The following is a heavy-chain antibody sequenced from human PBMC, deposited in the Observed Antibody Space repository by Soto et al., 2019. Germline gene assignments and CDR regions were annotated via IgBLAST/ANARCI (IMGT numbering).Heavy chain of an antibody. D-gene: IGHD3-22*01. V-gene: IGHV4-59*01. Sequence: SETLSLTCTVSGGSISSYYWSWIRQPPGKGLEWIGYIYYSGSTNYNPSLKSRVTISVDTSKNQFSLKLSSVTAADTAVYYCARDASQYYDSSGSPGDWFDPWGQGTLVTVSS. CDR3: ARDASQYYDSSGSPGDWFDP. CDR2: IYYSGST. CDR1: GGSISSYY. J-gene: IGHJ5*02.